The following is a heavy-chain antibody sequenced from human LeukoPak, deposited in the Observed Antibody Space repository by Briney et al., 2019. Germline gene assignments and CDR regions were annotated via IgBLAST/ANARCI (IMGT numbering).Heavy chain of an antibody. CDR3: AKVMTTVTPFDY. J-gene: IGHJ4*02. Sequence: PGGSLRLSCAASGFSFSSYWMSWVRQAPEKGLEWVANIQQDGSEKNYVDSVKGRFTISRDNSKNTLYLQMNSLRAEDTAVYYCAKVMTTVTPFDYWGQGTLVTVSS. CDR2: IQQDGSEK. D-gene: IGHD4-11*01. CDR1: GFSFSSYW. V-gene: IGHV3-7*03.